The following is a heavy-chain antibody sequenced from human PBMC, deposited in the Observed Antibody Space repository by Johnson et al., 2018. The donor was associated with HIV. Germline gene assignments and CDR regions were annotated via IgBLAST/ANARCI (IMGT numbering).Heavy chain of an antibody. CDR3: AKVAVFVGDDPTGNAFDI. J-gene: IGHJ3*02. V-gene: IGHV3-11*01. CDR2: INSAGGTK. Sequence: QVQLVESGGGVVQPGRSLRLSCAASGFTFSDYHMTWIRQAPGKGLEGVSYINSAGGTKHYADSVKGRFTISRDNAKNSLYLQMNSLRAEDTALYYCAKVAVFVGDDPTGNAFDIWGQGTMVTVSS. CDR1: GFTFSDYH. D-gene: IGHD3-10*02.